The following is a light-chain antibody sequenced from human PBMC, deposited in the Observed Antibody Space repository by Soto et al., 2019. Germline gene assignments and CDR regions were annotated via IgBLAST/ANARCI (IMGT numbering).Light chain of an antibody. J-gene: IGKJ5*01. CDR1: QSISSY. Sequence: EIQMTQSPSSLSASVGDRVTITCRASQSISSYLNWYQQKPGKAPKLLIYDASSVQSGVPTRFSGSGAGTDFTITISRLPPEDVATYYCQQRYRTLITFGGGTRLEIK. V-gene: IGKV1-39*01. CDR2: DAS. CDR3: QQRYRTLIT.